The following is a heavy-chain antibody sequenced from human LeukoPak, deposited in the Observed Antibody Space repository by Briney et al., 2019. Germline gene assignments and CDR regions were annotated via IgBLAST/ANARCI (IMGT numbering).Heavy chain of an antibody. J-gene: IGHJ3*02. Sequence: ASVKVSCKASGYTFTSYGISWVRQAPGQGLEWMGWISAYNGNTNYAQKLQGRVTMTTDTSTSTAYMELRSLRSDDTAVYYCARDLGGWDIVVVVAAADAFDIWGQGIMVTVSS. CDR1: GYTFTSYG. CDR3: ARDLGGWDIVVVVAAADAFDI. D-gene: IGHD2-15*01. V-gene: IGHV1-18*01. CDR2: ISAYNGNT.